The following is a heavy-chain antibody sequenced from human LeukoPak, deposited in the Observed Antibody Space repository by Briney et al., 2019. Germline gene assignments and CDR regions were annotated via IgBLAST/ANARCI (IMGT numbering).Heavy chain of an antibody. V-gene: IGHV3-74*01. D-gene: IGHD2/OR15-2a*01. CDR3: VRDTENIGYDAFEF. Sequence: GRSLRLSCAASGFTFSTYWMHWVRQAPGKGLEWVSRLDRDGTTTSYADSVCGRFTISRDNAKSTLYLQMRSLRAEDTAVYYCVRDTENIGYDAFEFWGHGTLVTVSS. CDR2: LDRDGTTT. CDR1: GFTFSTYW. J-gene: IGHJ5*01.